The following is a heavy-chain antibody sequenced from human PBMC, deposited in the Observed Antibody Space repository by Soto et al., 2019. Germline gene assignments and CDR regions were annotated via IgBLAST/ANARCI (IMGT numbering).Heavy chain of an antibody. V-gene: IGHV1-18*01. CDR2: ISAYNGNT. CDR3: ARTIFGVVDYYYYYYMDV. D-gene: IGHD3-3*01. Sequence: ASVKVSCKASGYTFTSYGISWVRQAPGQGLEWMGWISAYNGNTNYAQKLQGRVTMITDTSTSTAYLELRSLISDDTAVFYCARTIFGVVDYYYYYYMDVWGKGTTVTVSS. J-gene: IGHJ6*03. CDR1: GYTFTSYG.